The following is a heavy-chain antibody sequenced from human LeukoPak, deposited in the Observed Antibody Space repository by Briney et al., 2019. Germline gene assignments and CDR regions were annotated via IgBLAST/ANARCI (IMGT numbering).Heavy chain of an antibody. Sequence: GGSLRLSCAASGFTFSSYSINWVRQASGKGLEWVSYISSSSTIIYYADSVRGRFTISRDNAKNSLYLQMNSLRDEDTAVYYCATQGENGHYFDYWGQGTLVTVSS. CDR2: ISSSSTII. CDR1: GFTFSSYS. D-gene: IGHD4-17*01. CDR3: ATQGENGHYFDY. J-gene: IGHJ4*02. V-gene: IGHV3-48*02.